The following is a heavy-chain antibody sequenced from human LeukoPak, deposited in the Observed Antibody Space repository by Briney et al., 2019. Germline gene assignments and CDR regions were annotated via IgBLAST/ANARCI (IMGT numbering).Heavy chain of an antibody. CDR1: GDSVSSNSAA. D-gene: IGHD3-10*01. CDR3: ARDRLWFGEFQPFDP. CDR2: TYYRSKWSN. V-gene: IGHV6-1*01. J-gene: IGHJ5*02. Sequence: SQTLSLTCAISGDSVSSNSAAWHWIRQSPSRGLEWLGRTYYRSKWSNDYAVSVRSRITINPDTSKNQFSLQLNSVTPEDTAVYYCARDRLWFGEFQPFDPWGQGTLVTVSS.